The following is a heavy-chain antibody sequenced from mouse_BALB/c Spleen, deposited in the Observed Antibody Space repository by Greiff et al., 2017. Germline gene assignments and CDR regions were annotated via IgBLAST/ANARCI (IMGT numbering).Heavy chain of an antibody. Sequence: VQLQQSGPGLVKPSQSLSLTCTVTGYSITSDYAWNWIRQFPGNKLEWMGYISYSGSTSYNPSLKSRISITRDTSKNQFFLQLNSVTTDDTATYYCARFGGAWFAYWGQGTLVTVSA. CDR2: ISYSGST. J-gene: IGHJ3*01. V-gene: IGHV3-2*02. CDR3: ARFGGAWFAY. CDR1: GYSITSDYA.